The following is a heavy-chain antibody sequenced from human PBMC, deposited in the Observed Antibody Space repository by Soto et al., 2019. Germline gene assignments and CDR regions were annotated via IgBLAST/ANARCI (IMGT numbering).Heavy chain of an antibody. CDR2: ISCSGGST. CDR1: GFTFSIYA. CDR3: ARRTVGWWFDQ. Sequence: EVQLLESGGGLVQPGGSLRLSCAASGFTFSIYAMKWVRQAPGKGLEWVSVISCSGGSTYYAESVKGRFTISRNNSKNTLYLQKNSPRADDTAAYYCARRTVGWWFDQWGRGTLVTVSS. J-gene: IGHJ2*01. D-gene: IGHD4-17*01. V-gene: IGHV3-23*01.